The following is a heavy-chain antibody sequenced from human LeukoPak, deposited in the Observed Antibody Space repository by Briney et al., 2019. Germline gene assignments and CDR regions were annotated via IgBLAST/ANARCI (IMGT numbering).Heavy chain of an antibody. J-gene: IGHJ4*02. CDR2: ISSSTSTI. V-gene: IGHV3-48*02. Sequence: GGSLRLSCAASGFTFSSYSMNWVRQAPGKGLEWVSYISSSTSTIYYADSVKGRFTISRDNAKNSLYLQMNSLRDEDTAVYYCARGVRDYYDNSGYYYWGQGTLVTVSS. CDR3: ARGVRDYYDNSGYYY. D-gene: IGHD3-22*01. CDR1: GFTFSSYS.